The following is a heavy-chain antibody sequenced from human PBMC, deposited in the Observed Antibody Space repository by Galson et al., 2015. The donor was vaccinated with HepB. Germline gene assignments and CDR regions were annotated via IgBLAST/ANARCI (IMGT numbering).Heavy chain of an antibody. CDR2: IAPTDSYT. Sequence: EVKKPGESLRISCKGSGYSFTSYWINWVRQMPGKGLEWMGTIAPTDSYTKYSPSFQGHVTISVDKSISTAYLQWSSLKASDTAMYYCARHREQWLIQDWYFDLWGRGTLVTVSS. CDR3: ARHREQWLIQDWYFDL. CDR1: GYSFTSYW. D-gene: IGHD6-19*01. J-gene: IGHJ2*01. V-gene: IGHV5-10-1*01.